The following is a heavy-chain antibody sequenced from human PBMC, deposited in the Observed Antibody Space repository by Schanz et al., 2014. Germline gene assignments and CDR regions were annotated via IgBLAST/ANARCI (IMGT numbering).Heavy chain of an antibody. CDR2: FIPILDVG. J-gene: IGHJ3*02. CDR1: RSTFSSYT. Sequence: QVQVVQSGAEVKKPGSSVKVSCKASRSTFSSYTISWVRQARGQGLEWVGRFIPILDVGNYAQQFQGRVTFTADKSTSAAYMELSRLRYEDTALYYCATGTMPGPFDIWGQGTMVTVSS. V-gene: IGHV1-69*02. CDR3: ATGTMPGPFDI. D-gene: IGHD2-2*01.